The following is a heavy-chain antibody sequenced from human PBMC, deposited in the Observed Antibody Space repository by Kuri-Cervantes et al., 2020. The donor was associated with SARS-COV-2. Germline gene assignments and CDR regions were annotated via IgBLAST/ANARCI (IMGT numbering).Heavy chain of an antibody. CDR2: INHSGST. D-gene: IGHD3-10*01. V-gene: IGHV4-34*01. J-gene: IGHJ5*02. CDR3: ARARAIITMVRGVKNNWFDP. Sequence: SQTLSLTCAVYGGSFSGYYWSWIRQPPGKGLEWSGEINHSGSTNYNPSLKRRVTISVDTSKNQFSLKLSSVTAADTAVYYCARARAIITMVRGVKNNWFDPWGQGTLVTVSS. CDR1: GGSFSGYY.